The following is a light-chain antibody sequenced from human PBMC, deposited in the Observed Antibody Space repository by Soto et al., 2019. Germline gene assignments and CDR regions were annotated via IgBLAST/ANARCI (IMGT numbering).Light chain of an antibody. V-gene: IGKV3-15*01. J-gene: IGKJ1*01. CDR3: QQFNTWPRDT. Sequence: DIVVTQSPATLSVSPGERGTLSCRASQSVSRNLAWYQQKPGQAPRLLIYGASIRATGVPARFSGGGSGTEFTLTISSLQSEDFAVYYCQQFNTWPRDTFGQGTRMEIK. CDR1: QSVSRN. CDR2: GAS.